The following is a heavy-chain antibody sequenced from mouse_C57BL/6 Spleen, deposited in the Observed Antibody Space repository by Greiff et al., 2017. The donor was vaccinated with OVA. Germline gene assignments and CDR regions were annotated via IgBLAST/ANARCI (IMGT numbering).Heavy chain of an antibody. J-gene: IGHJ2*01. CDR3: TTGDGPDVDY. CDR2: IDPETGGT. D-gene: IGHD2-3*01. Sequence: VQLQQSGAELVRPGASVTLSCKASGYTFTDYEMHWVKQTPVHGLEWIGAIDPETGGTAYNQKFKGKAILTADKSSSTAYRELRSLTSEDSAVYYCTTGDGPDVDYWGQGTTLTVSS. V-gene: IGHV1-15*01. CDR1: GYTFTDYE.